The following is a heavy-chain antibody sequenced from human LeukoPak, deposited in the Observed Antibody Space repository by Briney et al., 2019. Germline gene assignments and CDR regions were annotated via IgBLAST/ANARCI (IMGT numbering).Heavy chain of an antibody. D-gene: IGHD6-19*01. CDR1: GFPPADHA. CDR3: TRDRLVAGYYYMDV. J-gene: IGHJ6*03. Sequence: PGGSLRLSCTASGFPPADHAMSWVRQAPGEGHGRVGFIRSKAYGGTREYAASVKGRFSISRDDSQSAAYLQMNSLKTEHTAVYYCTRDRLVAGYYYMDVWGKGATVTVSS. CDR2: IRSKAYGGTR. V-gene: IGHV3-49*04.